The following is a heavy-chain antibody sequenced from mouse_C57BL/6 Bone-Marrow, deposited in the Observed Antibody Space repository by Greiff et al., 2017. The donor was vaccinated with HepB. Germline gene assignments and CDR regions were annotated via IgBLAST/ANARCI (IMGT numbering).Heavy chain of an antibody. CDR1: GYSITSGYY. J-gene: IGHJ4*01. D-gene: IGHD1-1*01. V-gene: IGHV3-6*01. Sequence: VQLKESGPGLVKPSQSLSLTCSVTGYSITSGYYWNWIRQFPGNKLEWMGYISYDGSNNYNPSLKNRISITRDTSKNQFFLKLNSVTTEDTATYYCAVPLYGSSYTYAMDYWGQGTSVTVSS. CDR3: AVPLYGSSYTYAMDY. CDR2: ISYDGSN.